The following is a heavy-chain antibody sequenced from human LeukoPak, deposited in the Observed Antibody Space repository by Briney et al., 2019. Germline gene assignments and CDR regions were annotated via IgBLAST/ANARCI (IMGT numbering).Heavy chain of an antibody. CDR1: GYSFTSYW. Sequence: GASLKISCKGSGYSFTSYWIGWVRQMPGKGLEWMGIIYPGDSDTRYSPSFQGQVTISADKSIRSAYLQWSSLKASDTAMYYCARRVDLSSSNVFDIWGQGTMVTVSS. V-gene: IGHV5-51*01. CDR3: ARRVDLSSSNVFDI. J-gene: IGHJ3*02. D-gene: IGHD6-13*01. CDR2: IYPGDSDT.